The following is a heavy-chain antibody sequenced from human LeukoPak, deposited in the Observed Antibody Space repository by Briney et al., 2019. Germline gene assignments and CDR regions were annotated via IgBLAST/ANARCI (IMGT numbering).Heavy chain of an antibody. CDR3: ARDDSFQFDS. Sequence: ASVKVSCKASGYTFTSYDINWVRQAPGQGLEWMGWINPNTGGTNYAQKFQGRVTMTRATSISTAYMELSSLTSDDTAVYYCARDDSFQFDSWGQGTLVTVSS. CDR2: INPNTGGT. V-gene: IGHV1-2*02. J-gene: IGHJ4*02. D-gene: IGHD5-18*01. CDR1: GYTFTSYD.